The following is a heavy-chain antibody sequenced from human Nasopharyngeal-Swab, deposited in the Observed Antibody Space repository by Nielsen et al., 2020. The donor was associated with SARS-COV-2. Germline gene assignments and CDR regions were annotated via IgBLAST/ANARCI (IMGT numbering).Heavy chain of an antibody. CDR2: ISWNSGSI. CDR3: ARGMTTVTL. J-gene: IGHJ4*02. CDR1: GFTFDDYA. V-gene: IGHV3-9*01. Sequence: GGSLRLSCAASGFTFDDYAMHWVRQAPGKGLEWVSGISWNSGSIGYADSVKGRFTISRDNAKNSLYLQMNSLRAEDTALYYCARGMTTVTLWGKGTLVTVS. D-gene: IGHD4-17*01.